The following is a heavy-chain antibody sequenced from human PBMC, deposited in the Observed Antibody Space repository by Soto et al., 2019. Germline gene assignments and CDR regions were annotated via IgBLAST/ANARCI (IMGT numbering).Heavy chain of an antibody. CDR2: ISGSGGST. D-gene: IGHD4-17*01. CDR1: GFTFSSYA. J-gene: IGHJ6*02. CDR3: AKSNPPPYGDYDGKHYYYYGMDV. V-gene: IGHV3-23*01. Sequence: GGSLRLSCAASGFTFSSYAMSWVRQAPGKGLEWVSAISGSGGSTYYADSVKGRFTISRDNSKNTLYLQMNSLRAEDTAVYYWAKSNPPPYGDYDGKHYYYYGMDVWGQGTTVTVSS.